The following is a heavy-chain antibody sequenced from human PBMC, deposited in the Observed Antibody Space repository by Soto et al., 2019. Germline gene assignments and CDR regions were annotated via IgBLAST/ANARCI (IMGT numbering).Heavy chain of an antibody. V-gene: IGHV4-61*01. CDR3: AREEKQLARYGGDFDY. Sequence: SETLSLTCGVSDGSVSTGNFYWSWIRQPPGKGLEWIGHIYYTGTTNYNPSLKSRVTISVDTSNNQFSLKVTSVTAADTAVYYCAREEKQLARYGGDFDYWGQGILVTV. CDR1: DGSVSTGNFY. J-gene: IGHJ4*02. D-gene: IGHD6-13*01. CDR2: IYYTGTT.